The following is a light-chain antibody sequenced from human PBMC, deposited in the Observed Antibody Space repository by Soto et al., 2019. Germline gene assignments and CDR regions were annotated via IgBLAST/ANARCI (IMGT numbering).Light chain of an antibody. CDR3: QQLNSYPLT. Sequence: DIQLTQSPSFLSTSIGDRVTITCRASQGIRSNLAWYQQNPGKAPKLLIYAASTLQSGVPTRFSGSGSGTEFTLTISSLQPEDFASYYCQQLNSYPLTFGGGTKVEI. CDR2: AAS. V-gene: IGKV1-9*01. J-gene: IGKJ4*01. CDR1: QGIRSN.